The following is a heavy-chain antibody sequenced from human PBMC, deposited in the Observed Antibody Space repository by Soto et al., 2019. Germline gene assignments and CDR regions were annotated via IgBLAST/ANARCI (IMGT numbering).Heavy chain of an antibody. D-gene: IGHD6-13*01. Sequence: EVRLVESGGDLLKPGGSLRLSCSASGFTFNTAWMNWVRQAPGKGLEWVGRVKTKTDGGTTDYAAPVKGRFTISRDDSDNTLYLQMNSLKTEDTAVYYCTKGIASADWGQGTLVTVSS. V-gene: IGHV3-15*01. CDR1: GFTFNTAW. CDR2: VKTKTDGGTT. CDR3: TKGIASAD. J-gene: IGHJ4*02.